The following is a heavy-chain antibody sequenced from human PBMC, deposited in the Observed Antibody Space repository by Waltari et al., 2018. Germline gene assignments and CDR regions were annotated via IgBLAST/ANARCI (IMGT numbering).Heavy chain of an antibody. CDR3: ARDIGRYYYGSGSYRDDAFDI. J-gene: IGHJ3*02. CDR1: GGSISSYY. V-gene: IGHV4-59*01. D-gene: IGHD3-10*01. CDR2: IYYSGST. Sequence: QVQLQESGPGLVKPSETLSLTCTVSGGSISSYYWSWIRQPPGKGLEWIGYIYYSGSTNYNPSLKSRVTISVDTSKNQFSLKLSSVTAADTAVYYCARDIGRYYYGSGSYRDDAFDIWGQGTMVTVSS.